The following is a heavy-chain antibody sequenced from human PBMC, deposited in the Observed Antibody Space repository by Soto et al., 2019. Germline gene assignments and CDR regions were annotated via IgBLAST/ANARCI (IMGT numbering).Heavy chain of an antibody. Sequence: GGSLRLSCAASGFTVSSNYMSWVRQAPGKGLEWVSVIYSGGSTYYADSVKGRFTISRDNSKNTLYLQMNSLRAEDTAVYYCARVDRLVGGVDYWGQGTLVTVSS. CDR1: GFTVSSNY. D-gene: IGHD3-10*01. CDR2: IYSGGST. V-gene: IGHV3-66*01. J-gene: IGHJ4*02. CDR3: ARVDRLVGGVDY.